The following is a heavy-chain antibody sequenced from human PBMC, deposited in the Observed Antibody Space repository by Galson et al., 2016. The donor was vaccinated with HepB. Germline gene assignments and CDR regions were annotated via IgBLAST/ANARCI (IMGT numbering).Heavy chain of an antibody. J-gene: IGHJ3*01. D-gene: IGHD3-22*01. Sequence: SLRLSCAASGFVFSDYFMSWIRQVPGKGLEWVSFISDSGSSSLYADAVTGRFTISRDTAKNSVYLQMNGLRVEDTAVYYCAREVLFSSGYYDVFDLWGQGTMVTVSP. V-gene: IGHV3-11*01. CDR2: ISDSGSSS. CDR3: AREVLFSSGYYDVFDL. CDR1: GFVFSDYF.